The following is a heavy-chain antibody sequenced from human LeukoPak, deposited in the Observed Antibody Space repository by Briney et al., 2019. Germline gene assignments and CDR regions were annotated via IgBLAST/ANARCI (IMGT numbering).Heavy chain of an antibody. V-gene: IGHV4-34*01. CDR1: GGSFSGYY. CDR3: ARDGLAVAAEFDY. D-gene: IGHD6-19*01. Sequence: PSETLSLTCAVYGGSFSGYYWSWTRQPPGKGLEWIGEINHSGSTNYNPSLKSRVTISVDTSKNQFSLKLSSVTAADTAVYYCARDGLAVAAEFDYWGQGTLVTVSS. J-gene: IGHJ4*02. CDR2: INHSGST.